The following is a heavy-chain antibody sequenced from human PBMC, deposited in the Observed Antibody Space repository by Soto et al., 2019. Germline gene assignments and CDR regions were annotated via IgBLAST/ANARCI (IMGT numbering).Heavy chain of an antibody. V-gene: IGHV3-64D*08. CDR1: GFTFSSYA. D-gene: IGHD3-3*01. CDR3: VKNPIRGGFLEWLKSPYYYYGMDV. Sequence: GGSLRLSCSASGFTFSSYAMHWVRQAPGKGLEYVSAISSNGGSTYYADSVKGRFTISRDNSKNTLYLQMSSLRAEDTAVYYCVKNPIRGGFLEWLKSPYYYYGMDVWGQGTTVTVSS. J-gene: IGHJ6*02. CDR2: ISSNGGST.